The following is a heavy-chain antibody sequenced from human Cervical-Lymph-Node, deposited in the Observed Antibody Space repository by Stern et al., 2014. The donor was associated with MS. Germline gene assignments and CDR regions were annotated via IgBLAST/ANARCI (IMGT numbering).Heavy chain of an antibody. Sequence: VQLVQSGAEVKKPGASVKVSCKASGYTVTSYYIHWVRQAPGQGLEWMGIITPSGGSTSSAQKFQGRVTRTRDTPTSPVYMELSSLRSEDTAVYYCAREVAGYRLGMMDVWGQGATVTVSS. CDR2: ITPSGGST. V-gene: IGHV1-46*01. J-gene: IGHJ6*02. D-gene: IGHD6-19*01. CDR1: GYTVTSYY. CDR3: AREVAGYRLGMMDV.